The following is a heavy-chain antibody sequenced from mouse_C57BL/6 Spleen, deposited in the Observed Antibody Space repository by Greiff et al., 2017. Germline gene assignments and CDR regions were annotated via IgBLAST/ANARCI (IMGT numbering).Heavy chain of an antibody. Sequence: QVQLQQPGAELVKPGASVKLSCKASGYTFTSYWMHWVKQRPGQGPEWIGMIHPNSGSTNYNEKFKSKATLTVDKSSSTAYMQLSSLTSEDSAVYYCARSGDWDYFDYWGQGTTLTVSS. J-gene: IGHJ2*01. CDR3: ARSGDWDYFDY. V-gene: IGHV1-64*01. CDR1: GYTFTSYW. CDR2: IHPNSGST. D-gene: IGHD4-1*01.